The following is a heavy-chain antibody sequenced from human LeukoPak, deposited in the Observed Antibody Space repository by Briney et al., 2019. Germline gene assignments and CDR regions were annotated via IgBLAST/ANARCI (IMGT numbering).Heavy chain of an antibody. CDR1: GFTFSSYA. CDR2: INFDGGST. D-gene: IGHD2-2*01. J-gene: IGHJ4*02. CDR3: ARVGGSCSTTTCYAD. Sequence: PGGSLRLSCAASGFTFSSYAMSWVRQAPGKGLVWVSDINFDGGSTNYADSVKGRFTISRDNAKNTLYLQMNSLRVEDTAVYHCARVGGSCSTTTCYADWGQGTLVIVSS. V-gene: IGHV3-74*01.